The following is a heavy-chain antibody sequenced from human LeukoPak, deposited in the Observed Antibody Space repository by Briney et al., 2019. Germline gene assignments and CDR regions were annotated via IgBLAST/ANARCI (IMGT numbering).Heavy chain of an antibody. D-gene: IGHD4-23*01. CDR1: GYTFTSYG. Sequence: ASVKVSCKASGYTFTSYGISWVRQAPGQGLEWMGWISAYNGNTNYAQKLQGRVTMTTDTSTSPAYQELRSLTSDEPAVYYCARERRDYGGRPGFDYWGQGTLVTVSS. CDR2: ISAYNGNT. V-gene: IGHV1-18*01. J-gene: IGHJ4*02. CDR3: ARERRDYGGRPGFDY.